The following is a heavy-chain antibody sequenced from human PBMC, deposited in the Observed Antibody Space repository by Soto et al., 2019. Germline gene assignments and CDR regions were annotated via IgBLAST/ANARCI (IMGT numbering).Heavy chain of an antibody. Sequence: PSETLSLTCAVSGYSISSGYYWGWIRQPPGKGLEWIGSIYHSGSTYSNPSLKSRVTISVDTSKNQFSLKLSSVTAADTAVYYCASLWGYDSSGSHFDYWGQGTLVTVSS. CDR2: IYHSGST. CDR1: GYSISSGYY. J-gene: IGHJ4*02. CDR3: ASLWGYDSSGSHFDY. D-gene: IGHD3-22*01. V-gene: IGHV4-38-2*01.